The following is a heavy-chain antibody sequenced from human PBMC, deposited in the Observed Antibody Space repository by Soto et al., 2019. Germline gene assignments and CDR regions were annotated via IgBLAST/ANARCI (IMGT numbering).Heavy chain of an antibody. CDR2: IKRNTDGATT. Sequence: EVVLVESGGGLVKPGGSLRLSCVASGFTFNNAWMNWVRQAPGKGLEWVGRIKRNTDGATTVYAAPAKGRFSISRDDSKSTLDLHMNGLRTEDTAIYYRTTGGFDCSWGAYWGLGTLVTVSS. J-gene: IGHJ4*02. D-gene: IGHD2-21*01. CDR1: GFTFNNAW. CDR3: TTGGFDCSWGAY. V-gene: IGHV3-15*01.